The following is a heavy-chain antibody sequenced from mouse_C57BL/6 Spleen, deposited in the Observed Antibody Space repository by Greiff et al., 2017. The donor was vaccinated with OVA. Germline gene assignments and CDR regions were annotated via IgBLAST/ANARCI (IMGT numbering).Heavy chain of an antibody. CDR2: IYPGSGNT. V-gene: IGHV1-66*01. D-gene: IGHD2-2*01. CDR3: ARDYGYDRDY. CDR1: GYSFTSYY. J-gene: IGHJ2*01. Sequence: QVQLKQSGPELVKPGASVKISCKASGYSFTSYYIHWVKQRPGQGLEWIGWIYPGSGNTKYNEKFKGKATLTADTSSSTAYMQLSSLTSEDSAVYYCARDYGYDRDYWGQGTTLTVSS.